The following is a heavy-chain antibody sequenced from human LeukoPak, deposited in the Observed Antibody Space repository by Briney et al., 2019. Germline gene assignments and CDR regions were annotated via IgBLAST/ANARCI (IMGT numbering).Heavy chain of an antibody. CDR1: GYTFTGYY. V-gene: IGHV1-2*02. J-gene: IGHJ3*02. CDR2: INPNSGGT. CDR3: ARVVATGYGDYFDAFDI. Sequence: ASVKVSCKASGYTFTGYYMHWVRQAPGQGLEWMGWINPNSGGTNYAQKFQGRVTMTRDTSISTAYMELSRLRSDDTAVYYCARVVATGYGDYFDAFDIWGQGTMVTVSS. D-gene: IGHD4-17*01.